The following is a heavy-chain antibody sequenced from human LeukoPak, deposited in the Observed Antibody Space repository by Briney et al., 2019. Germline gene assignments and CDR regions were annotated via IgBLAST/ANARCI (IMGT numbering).Heavy chain of an antibody. CDR3: AKRGVVIRVILVGFHKEAYYFDS. CDR2: ISDSGGRA. J-gene: IGHJ4*02. D-gene: IGHD3-22*01. CDR1: GITLSNYG. Sequence: GGPLRLSCAVSGITLSNYGMSWVRQAPGKGLEWVAGISDSGGRANYADSVRGRFTISRDNPKNTLYLQMNSLRAEDTAVYFCAKRGVVIRVILVGFHKEAYYFDSWGQGALVTVSS. V-gene: IGHV3-23*01.